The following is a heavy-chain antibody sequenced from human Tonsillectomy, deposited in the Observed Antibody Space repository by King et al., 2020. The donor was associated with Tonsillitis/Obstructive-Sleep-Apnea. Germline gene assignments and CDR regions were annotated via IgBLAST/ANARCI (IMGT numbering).Heavy chain of an antibody. D-gene: IGHD6-19*01. CDR1: GYTFTSYA. CDR2: LNTNTGNP. CDR3: ARGPIIAVAAPRTFDP. J-gene: IGHJ5*02. Sequence: VQLVQSGSELKKPGASVKVSCKGSGYTFTSYAMNWVRQAPGQGLELMGLLNTNTGNPTSAPGFTGRFVFSLYTSVSTAYLQISSLKAEDTAVYYCARGPIIAVAAPRTFDPWGQGTLVTVSS. V-gene: IGHV7-4-1*02.